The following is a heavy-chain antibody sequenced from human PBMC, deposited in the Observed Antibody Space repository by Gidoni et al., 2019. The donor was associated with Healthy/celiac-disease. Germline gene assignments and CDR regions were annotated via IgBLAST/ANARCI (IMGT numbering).Heavy chain of an antibody. Sequence: QVQLVQSGAEVKKPGAAVKVSCQASGYTFTSYGISWVRQAPGQGLEWMGWISAYNGNTNYAQKLQGRVTMTTDTSTSTAYMELRSLRSDDTAVYYCARALTYYYDSSGYQDFDYWGQGTLVTVSS. J-gene: IGHJ4*02. CDR2: ISAYNGNT. V-gene: IGHV1-18*01. CDR1: GYTFTSYG. CDR3: ARALTYYYDSSGYQDFDY. D-gene: IGHD3-22*01.